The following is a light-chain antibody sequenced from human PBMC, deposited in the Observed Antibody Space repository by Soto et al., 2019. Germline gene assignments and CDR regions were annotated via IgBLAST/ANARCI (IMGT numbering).Light chain of an antibody. J-gene: IGLJ1*01. Sequence: QSALTQPASVSGSPGQSITISCTGSSSDVGGYNHVSWYQQHPGKAPKLMIYEVSNRPSGVSNRFSGSKSGNTASLTISGLQAEDEADYYCSSYTSSSISYVFGTGTKLTVL. CDR1: SSDVGGYNH. CDR3: SSYTSSSISYV. CDR2: EVS. V-gene: IGLV2-14*01.